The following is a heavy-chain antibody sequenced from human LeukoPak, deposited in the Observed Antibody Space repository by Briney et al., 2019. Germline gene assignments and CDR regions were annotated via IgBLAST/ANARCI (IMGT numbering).Heavy chain of an antibody. CDR3: ARDLAGYSSGWAFDY. CDR1: GGSIKSYY. V-gene: IGHV4-4*07. D-gene: IGHD6-19*01. CDR2: IYTSGAT. Sequence: PSETLSLTCTVSGGSIKSYYWTWIRQPAGKGLEWIGRIYTSGATDYNPSLKSRVTMSVDTSKNQFSLNLNSVTAADTALYYRARDLAGYSSGWAFDYWGQGILVTVFS. J-gene: IGHJ4*02.